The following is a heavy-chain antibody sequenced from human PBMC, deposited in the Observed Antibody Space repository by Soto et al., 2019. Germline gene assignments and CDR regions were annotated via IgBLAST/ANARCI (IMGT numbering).Heavy chain of an antibody. J-gene: IGHJ4*02. CDR1: GDSITSRNW. Sequence: SETLSLTCAVSGDSITSRNWWSWVRQAPGKGLEWIGEIYHSGASTYNPSLKSRTTMSVDPSNNHFSLKLTSVTAADTAVYFCVRDLGTGTDYWGRGTRVTVSS. CDR2: IYHSGAS. D-gene: IGHD1-1*01. V-gene: IGHV4-4*02. CDR3: VRDLGTGTDY.